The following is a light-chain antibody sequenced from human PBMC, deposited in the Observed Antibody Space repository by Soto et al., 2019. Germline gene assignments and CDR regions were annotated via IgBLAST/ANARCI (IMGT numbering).Light chain of an antibody. CDR2: AAS. CDR3: QQCSAPVRT. Sequence: DIQMTQTPSSLSTSVGDRVTITCRASQGISTFLNWYQQKPGKAPRLLIYAASRLQSGVPARFSGSGAETDFTLTITSLQPEDFRLYYCQQCSAPVRTFGGGTKVDIK. J-gene: IGKJ4*01. CDR1: QGISTF. V-gene: IGKV1-39*01.